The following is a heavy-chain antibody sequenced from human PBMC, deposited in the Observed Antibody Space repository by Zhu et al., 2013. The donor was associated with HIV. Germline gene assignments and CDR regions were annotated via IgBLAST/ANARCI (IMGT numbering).Heavy chain of an antibody. CDR2: ISAYNGNT. Sequence: QVQLVQSGAEVKKPGASVKVSCKASGYSFTSYGITWVRQAPGQGLEWMGWISAYNGNTNYAQKLQGRVTMTTDTSTSTAYMELRSLTSDDTAVYYCALNYFFYYMDVWGKRDHGHRLL. CDR3: ALNYFFYYMDV. J-gene: IGHJ6*03. V-gene: IGHV1-18*01. CDR1: GYSFTSYG.